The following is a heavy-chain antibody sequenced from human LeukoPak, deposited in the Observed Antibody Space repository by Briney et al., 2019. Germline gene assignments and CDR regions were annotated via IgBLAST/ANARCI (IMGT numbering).Heavy chain of an antibody. CDR2: INPHSGKT. D-gene: IGHD4-17*01. CDR3: ARLSSHYGDYKVDP. V-gene: IGHV1-8*01. J-gene: IGHJ5*02. CDR1: GYPFSNYD. Sequence: ASVKVSCKTSGYPFSNYDINWVRQATGQGLEWMGWINPHSGKTGYAQTFQGRVTMTTDTSASTAYMELSSLRSEDTAVYYCARLSSHYGDYKVDPWGQGTLVTVSS.